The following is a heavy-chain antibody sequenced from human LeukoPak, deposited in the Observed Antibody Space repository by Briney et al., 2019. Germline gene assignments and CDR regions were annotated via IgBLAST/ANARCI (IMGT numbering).Heavy chain of an antibody. CDR3: ARRHYHILTAYYYCEY. Sequence: SVKVSCKASGGTFSSYAISWVRQAPGQGLEWMGGIIPIFGTANYAQKFQGRVTITTDESTSTAYMELSSLRSEDTTVYSAARRHYHILTAYYYCEYWGQGTRVTVSS. J-gene: IGHJ4*02. V-gene: IGHV1-69*05. CDR1: GGTFSSYA. D-gene: IGHD3-9*01. CDR2: IIPIFGTA.